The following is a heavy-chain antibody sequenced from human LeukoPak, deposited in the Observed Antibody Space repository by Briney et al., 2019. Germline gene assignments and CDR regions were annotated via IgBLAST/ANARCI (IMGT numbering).Heavy chain of an antibody. Sequence: ASVTVPCTASGYTFTNHGISWVRQAPGQGLEWMGWISAYNGNTNYAQKLQGRVTMTTHTSTSTAYMELRSLRSDDTAVYYCARYEGSGRYYYYGMDVWGQGTTVTVSS. D-gene: IGHD6-19*01. CDR3: ARYEGSGRYYYYGMDV. CDR2: ISAYNGNT. J-gene: IGHJ6*02. V-gene: IGHV1-18*01. CDR1: GYTFTNHG.